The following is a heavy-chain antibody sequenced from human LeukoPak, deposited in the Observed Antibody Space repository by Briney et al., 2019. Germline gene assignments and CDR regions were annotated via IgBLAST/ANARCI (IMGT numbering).Heavy chain of an antibody. J-gene: IGHJ5*02. CDR1: GFTVSSNY. Sequence: GGSLRLSCAASGFTVSSNYMSWVRQAPGKGLEWVSVIYSGGSTYYADSVKGRFTISRDNSKSTLYLQMNSLRAEDTAVYYCARSLVPYYDFWSGYYLSWFDPWGQGTLVTVSS. CDR2: IYSGGST. D-gene: IGHD3-3*01. V-gene: IGHV3-66*01. CDR3: ARSLVPYYDFWSGYYLSWFDP.